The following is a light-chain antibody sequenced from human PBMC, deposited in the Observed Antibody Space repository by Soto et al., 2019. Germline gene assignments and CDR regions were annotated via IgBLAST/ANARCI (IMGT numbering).Light chain of an antibody. CDR2: AAS. J-gene: IGKJ4*01. CDR3: QQSYSTPPLT. V-gene: IGKV1-39*01. Sequence: DIQMTQSPSTLSASVGDRVTIACRASQTIGSSWLAWYQQKPGKAPKLLIYAASSLQSGVPSRFSGSGSGTDFTLTISSLQPEDFATYYCQQSYSTPPLTFGGGTKVDIK. CDR1: QTIGSSW.